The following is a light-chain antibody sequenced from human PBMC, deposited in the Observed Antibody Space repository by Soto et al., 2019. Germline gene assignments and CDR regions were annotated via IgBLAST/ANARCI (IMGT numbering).Light chain of an antibody. CDR1: SSDVGGYDY. V-gene: IGLV2-14*01. J-gene: IGLJ1*01. Sequence: QPALTQPASVSGSPGQSITISCTGTSSDVGGYDYVSWYQQHPGKAPTVLIYEVNIRPSGVSSRFSGSKSGNTAYLTISGLQAEDEADYYCCSYTSSSTRVFGTGTKVTVL. CDR2: EVN. CDR3: CSYTSSSTRV.